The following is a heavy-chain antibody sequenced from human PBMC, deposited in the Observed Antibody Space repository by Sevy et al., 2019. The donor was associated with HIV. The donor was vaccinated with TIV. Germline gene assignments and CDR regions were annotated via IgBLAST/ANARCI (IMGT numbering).Heavy chain of an antibody. Sequence: GGSLRLSCAASGFPFNDHAMHWVRLVPGKGLEGVSGISWNSRNIGYADSVKGRFTISRDNTRHSVYLEMHSLRPEDTALYYCAKDINRGCDGVNCYSYYYYFYGLDVWGQGTTVTVSS. CDR3: AKDINRGCDGVNCYSYYYYFYGLDV. CDR1: GFPFNDHA. CDR2: ISWNSRNI. V-gene: IGHV3-9*01. J-gene: IGHJ6*02. D-gene: IGHD2-21*01.